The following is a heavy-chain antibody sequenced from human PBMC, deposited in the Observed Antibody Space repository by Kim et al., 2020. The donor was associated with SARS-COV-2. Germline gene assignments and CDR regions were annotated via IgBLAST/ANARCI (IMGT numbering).Heavy chain of an antibody. V-gene: IGHV4-34*01. CDR1: GGSFSGYY. CDR3: ARQHRGRTRNWFDP. J-gene: IGHJ5*02. CDR2: INHSGST. D-gene: IGHD3-10*01. Sequence: SETLSLTCAVYGGSFSGYYWSWIRQPPGKGLEWIGEINHSGSTNYNPSLKSRVTISVDTSKNQFSLKLSSVTAADTAVYYCARQHRGRTRNWFDPWGQGTLVTVSS.